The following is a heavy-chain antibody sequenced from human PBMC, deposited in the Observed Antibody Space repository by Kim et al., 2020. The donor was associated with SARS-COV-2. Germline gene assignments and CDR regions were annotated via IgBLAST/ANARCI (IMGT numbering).Heavy chain of an antibody. Sequence: GGSLRLSCAASGFTFSSYSMNWIRQAPGKGLEWVSSISSSSSYIYYADSVKGRFTISRDNTKNSLYLQMNSLRAEDTAVYYCARLNTGDLRYYGMDVWGQGTTVTVSS. D-gene: IGHD7-27*01. CDR3: ARLNTGDLRYYGMDV. CDR1: GFTFSSYS. J-gene: IGHJ6*02. CDR2: ISSSSSYI. V-gene: IGHV3-21*01.